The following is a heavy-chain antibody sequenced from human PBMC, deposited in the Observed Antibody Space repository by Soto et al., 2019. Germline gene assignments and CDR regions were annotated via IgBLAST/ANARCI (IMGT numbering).Heavy chain of an antibody. CDR1: GFTLSSYS. CDR3: ARETGLRSSGWSYYLGF. D-gene: IGHD6-19*01. CDR2: ISGSGGTI. V-gene: IGHV3-48*02. J-gene: IGHJ4*02. Sequence: EVQLVESGGGMVQPGGSLRVSCAASGFTLSSYSMHWARQAPGKGLEWVSYISGSGGTIYYADSVKGRFTISRENAKNPLSVQMNSLRDEDTDVYFCARETGLRSSGWSYYLGFWGQGTRVTVPS.